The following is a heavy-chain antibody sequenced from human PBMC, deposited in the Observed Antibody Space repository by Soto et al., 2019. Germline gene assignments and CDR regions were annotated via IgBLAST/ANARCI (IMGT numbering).Heavy chain of an antibody. J-gene: IGHJ6*02. CDR1: GFTFSSYV. CDR2: ISGSGGST. Sequence: EVQLLESGGGLVQPGGSLRLSCAASGFTFSSYVMSWVRQAPGKGLEWVSAISGSGGSTYYADSVKGRFTISRDNSKNTLYLQMNSLRAEDTAVYYCAKDQAAFFYYGMDVWGQGTTVTVSS. CDR3: AKDQAAFFYYGMDV. D-gene: IGHD3-3*01. V-gene: IGHV3-23*01.